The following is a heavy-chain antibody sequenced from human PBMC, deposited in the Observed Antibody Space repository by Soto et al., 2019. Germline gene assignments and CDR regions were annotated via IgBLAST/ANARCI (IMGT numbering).Heavy chain of an antibody. CDR3: ARVRQYCYSTTCPNWFDP. CDR2: IIPILGRA. J-gene: IGHJ5*02. D-gene: IGHD2-2*01. V-gene: IGHV1-69*01. CDR1: GDTFRNYA. Sequence: QVHLVQSGAEMKKPGSSVRVSCTASGDTFRNYAISWVRQAPGQGLEWLGGIIPILGRADYAQKFQGRVTITADESTTTAYMELSSMTSEDTAVYYCARVRQYCYSTTCPNWFDPWGQGTLVTVSS.